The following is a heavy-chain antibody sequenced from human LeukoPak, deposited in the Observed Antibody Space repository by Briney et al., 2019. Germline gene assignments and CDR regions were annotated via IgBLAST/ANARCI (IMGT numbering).Heavy chain of an antibody. J-gene: IGHJ4*02. V-gene: IGHV4-31*03. CDR2: IYYSGST. Sequence: SETLSLTCTVSGGSLSSGGYYWSWLRQHPGTGLEWIGYIYYSGSTYYNPSLKSRVTISVDTSKNQFSLKLSSVTAADTAVYYCARGTGTDDPGRRPYYDFWSGYSYYFDYWGQGTLVTVSS. CDR3: ARGTGTDDPGRRPYYDFWSGYSYYFDY. CDR1: GGSLSSGGYY. D-gene: IGHD3-3*01.